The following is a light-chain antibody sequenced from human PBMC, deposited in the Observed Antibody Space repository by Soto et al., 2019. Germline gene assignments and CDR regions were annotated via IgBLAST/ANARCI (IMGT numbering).Light chain of an antibody. CDR3: QQYNSYKVT. Sequence: DIQMTQSPSTLSASVGDRCTITVRASQSISSWLAWYQQKPGKAPKLLIYDASSLESGVPSRFSGSGSGTEFTLTISSLQPDDFATYYCQQYNSYKVTFGGGTKVDIK. J-gene: IGKJ4*01. V-gene: IGKV1-5*01. CDR1: QSISSW. CDR2: DAS.